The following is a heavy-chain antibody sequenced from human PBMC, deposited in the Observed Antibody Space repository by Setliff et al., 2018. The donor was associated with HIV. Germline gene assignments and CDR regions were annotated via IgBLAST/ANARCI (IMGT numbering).Heavy chain of an antibody. D-gene: IGHD3-10*01. CDR1: GFTFSSYA. Sequence: HPGGSLRLSCAVSGFTFSSYAMHWVRQAPGKGLEYVSGISSNGGRTYYADSVKGRFTISRDNSKNTLYLQMGSLRAEDMAVYYCARGLTYYYGSGSIKDAFDMWGQGTMVTVSS. CDR3: ARGLTYYYGSGSIKDAFDM. J-gene: IGHJ3*02. CDR2: ISSNGGRT. V-gene: IGHV3-64*02.